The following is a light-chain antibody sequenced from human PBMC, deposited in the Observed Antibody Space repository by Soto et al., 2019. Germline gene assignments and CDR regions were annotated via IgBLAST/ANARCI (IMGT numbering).Light chain of an antibody. Sequence: EIVLTQSPGTLSVSPGKRAILFCRASQSVSSNLAWYQQKPGQPPSLLFYGASSKFAGRPARYSASGSGTEFTLTIGNLQPEDSAFYYCQQYHNWPQTLGQGTRLEI. CDR3: QQYHNWPQT. V-gene: IGKV3-15*01. J-gene: IGKJ1*01. CDR2: GAS. CDR1: QSVSSN.